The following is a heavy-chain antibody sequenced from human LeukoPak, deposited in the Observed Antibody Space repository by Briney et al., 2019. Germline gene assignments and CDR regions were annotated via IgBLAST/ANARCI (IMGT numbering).Heavy chain of an antibody. CDR3: ARSQLDTAMVTYDAFDI. D-gene: IGHD5-18*01. CDR2: IYHSGST. CDR1: GGSISSGGYS. Sequence: PSRTLSLTCAVSGGSISSGGYSWSWIRQPPGKGLEWIGYIYHSGSTYYNPSLKSRVTISVDRSKNQFSLKLSSVTAADTAVYYCARSQLDTAMVTYDAFDIWGQGTMVTVSS. V-gene: IGHV4-30-2*01. J-gene: IGHJ3*02.